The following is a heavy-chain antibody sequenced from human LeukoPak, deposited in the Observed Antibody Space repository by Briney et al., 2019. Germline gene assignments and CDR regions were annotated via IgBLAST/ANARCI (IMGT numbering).Heavy chain of an antibody. J-gene: IGHJ4*02. CDR3: AGGGGHP. CDR2: FDPEDGET. Sequence: ASVKVSCKVSGYTLTELSMHWVRQAPGKGLEWMGGFDPEDGETIYAQKFQGRVTITTNTSISTAYMELSSLRSEDTAVYYCAGGGGHPWGQGTLVTVSS. D-gene: IGHD3-16*01. CDR1: GYTLTELS. V-gene: IGHV1-24*01.